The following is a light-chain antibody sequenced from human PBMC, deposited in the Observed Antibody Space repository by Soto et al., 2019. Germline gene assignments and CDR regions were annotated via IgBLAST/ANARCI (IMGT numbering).Light chain of an antibody. CDR3: QQYYSPTWT. J-gene: IGKJ1*01. Sequence: DIVMTQSPDSLAVSLGERATIKCKSSQSVLYSSNNKNYLAWYQHKPGQPPNLLIYWATTRKSGVPDRFSGSGSGTDFNLTISSLQAADVAVYYCQQYYSPTWTFGQGTKVEIK. CDR1: QSVLYSSNNKNY. CDR2: WAT. V-gene: IGKV4-1*01.